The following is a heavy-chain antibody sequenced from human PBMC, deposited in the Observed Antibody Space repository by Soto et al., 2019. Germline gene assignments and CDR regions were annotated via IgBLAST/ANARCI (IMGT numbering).Heavy chain of an antibody. D-gene: IGHD3-22*01. J-gene: IGHJ3*02. CDR3: ARYDSSGYYRTLMAAFDI. Sequence: SLTCAVSGDSISSSNWWSWVRQPPGKGLEWIGEIYHSGSTNYNPSLKSRVTISVDKSKNQFSLKLSSVTAADTAVYYCARYDSSGYYRTLMAAFDIWGQGTMVTVSS. V-gene: IGHV4-4*02. CDR2: IYHSGST. CDR1: GDSISSSNW.